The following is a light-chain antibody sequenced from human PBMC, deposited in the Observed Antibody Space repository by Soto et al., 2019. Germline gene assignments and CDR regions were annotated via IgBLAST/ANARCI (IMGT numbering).Light chain of an antibody. CDR1: QSISSW. V-gene: IGKV1-27*01. CDR2: GAS. J-gene: IGKJ4*01. CDR3: QKCKVAPFT. Sequence: DIQMTQSPSTLSASVGDRVTITCRASQSISSWLAWYQQKPGKAPKFLIYGASTLQSGVPSRFSGSGSGTDFTLTISSLQPEDVATYYCQKCKVAPFTFGGGTKVDIK.